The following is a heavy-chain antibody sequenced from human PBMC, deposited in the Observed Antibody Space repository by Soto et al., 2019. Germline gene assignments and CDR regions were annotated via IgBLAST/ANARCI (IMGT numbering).Heavy chain of an antibody. V-gene: IGHV3-23*01. J-gene: IGHJ3*02. CDR2: ISGRGGGT. CDR1: GFTFSNYA. D-gene: IGHD3-3*01. Sequence: EVLLLESGGGLVQPGGSLRLSCAASGFTFSNYAMSWVRQAPGKGLEWVSGISGRGGGTDYADSVKGRFTISRDNSKNTLYLQMNSLRAEDTAVYYCAKVGTYDLWSGYYSAFDIWGQGTMVTVSS. CDR3: AKVGTYDLWSGYYSAFDI.